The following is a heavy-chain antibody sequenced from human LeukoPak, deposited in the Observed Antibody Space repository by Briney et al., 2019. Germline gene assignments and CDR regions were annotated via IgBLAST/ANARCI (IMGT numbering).Heavy chain of an antibody. Sequence: GGSLRLSCAASGFTFSSDSMTWVRQAPGKGLEWVSTISGSGGSTFYADSVKGRFTISRDNSKNTLYLHMNSLSAEDTAIYYCAKDSFSPRWGQGTLDTVSS. CDR3: AKDSFSPR. V-gene: IGHV3-23*01. J-gene: IGHJ4*02. CDR2: ISGSGGST. CDR1: GFTFSSDS.